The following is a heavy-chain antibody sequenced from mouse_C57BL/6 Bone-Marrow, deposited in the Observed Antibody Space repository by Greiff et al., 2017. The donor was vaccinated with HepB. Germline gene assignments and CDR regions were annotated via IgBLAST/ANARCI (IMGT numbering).Heavy chain of an antibody. CDR3: ARSGKNLYYFDY. CDR1: GYSITSGY. CDR2: ISYSGST. J-gene: IGHJ2*01. V-gene: IGHV3-8*01. Sequence: EVQLKESGPGMVKPSQSLSLTCTVTGYSITSGYWNWIRKFPGNKLEYMGYISYSGSTYYNPSLKSRISITRDTSKNQYYLQLNSVTTEDTATYYCARSGKNLYYFDYWGQGTTLTVSS.